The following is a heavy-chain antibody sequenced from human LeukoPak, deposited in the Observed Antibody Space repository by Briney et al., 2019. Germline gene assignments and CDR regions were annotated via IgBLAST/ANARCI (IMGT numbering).Heavy chain of an antibody. D-gene: IGHD1-26*01. J-gene: IGHJ4*02. Sequence: SWIRQPPGKGLEWIGEINHSGSTNYNPSLKSRVTISVDTSKNQFSLKLSSVTAADTAVYYCARGYSGSSPAPPGYWGQGTLVTVSS. V-gene: IGHV4-34*01. CDR2: INHSGST. CDR3: ARGYSGSSPAPPGY.